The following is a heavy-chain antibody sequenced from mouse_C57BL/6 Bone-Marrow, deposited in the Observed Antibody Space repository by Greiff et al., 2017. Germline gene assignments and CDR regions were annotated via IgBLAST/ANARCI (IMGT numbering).Heavy chain of an antibody. V-gene: IGHV2-5*01. CDR2: IWRGGST. CDR1: GFSLTSYG. Sequence: VQLQQSGPGLVQPSQSLSITCTVSGFSLTSYGVHWVRQSPGKGLEWLGVIWRGGSTDYNAAFMSRLSTTKDNSKGQVFFKMNSLQADDTAIYYCAKDPFDGYFWYFDVWGTGTTVTVSS. D-gene: IGHD2-3*01. CDR3: AKDPFDGYFWYFDV. J-gene: IGHJ1*03.